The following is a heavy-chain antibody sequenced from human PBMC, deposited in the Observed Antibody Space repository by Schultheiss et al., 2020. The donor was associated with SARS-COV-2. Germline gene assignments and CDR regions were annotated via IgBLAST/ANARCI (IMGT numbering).Heavy chain of an antibody. D-gene: IGHD6-19*01. CDR1: GGSISSYY. J-gene: IGHJ4*02. CDR3: AKDRSGYSSGWGFDY. V-gene: IGHV4-4*07. Sequence: GSLRLSCGVSGGSISSYYWSWIRQPPGKGLEWIGRIYTSGSTNYNPSLKSRVTMSVDTSKNQFSLKLSSVTAEDTAVYYCAKDRSGYSSGWGFDYWGQGTLVTVSS. CDR2: IYTSGST.